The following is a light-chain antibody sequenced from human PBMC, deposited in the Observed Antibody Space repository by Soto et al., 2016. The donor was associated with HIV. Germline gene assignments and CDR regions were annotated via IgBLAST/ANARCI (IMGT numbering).Light chain of an antibody. CDR2: DDS. CDR3: QVWDSSTNHVV. V-gene: IGLV3-21*03. Sequence: SSELTQSPSVSVAPGKTARIACGGNNIGSKSVHWYQQKPGQAPVLVVYDDSNRPSGIPERFSGSNSGNSATLTISRVEAGDEADYFCQVWDSSTNHVVFGGGTKLTVL. CDR1: NIGSKS. J-gene: IGLJ2*01.